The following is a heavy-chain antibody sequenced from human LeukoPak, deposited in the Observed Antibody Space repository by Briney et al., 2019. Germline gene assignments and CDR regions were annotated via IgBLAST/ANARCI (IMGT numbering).Heavy chain of an antibody. D-gene: IGHD5-12*01. CDR1: GFSLTTRGVA. V-gene: IGHV2-5*01. J-gene: IGHJ6*02. CDR3: AHGHDYRIDV. CDR2: IYWNDEK. Sequence: SGPTLVNPTQTLTLTCTFSGFSLTTRGVAVGWLRQPPGKALEWLALIYWNDEKRYSPSLKNRLTITKDTSKNQVVLEMTDMDPADTATYVCAHGHDYRIDVWGPGTTVTVSS.